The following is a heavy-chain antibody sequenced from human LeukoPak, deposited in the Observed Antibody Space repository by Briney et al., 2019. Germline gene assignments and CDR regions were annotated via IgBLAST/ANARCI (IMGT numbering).Heavy chain of an antibody. V-gene: IGHV4-59*08. J-gene: IGHJ4*02. CDR2: IYYTGST. Sequence: SETLSLTCIVSGGSISTYYWNWIRQPPGKGLEWIGYIYYTGSTNYNPSLKSRVTISVDTSKNQFSLRLSSVTAADTAVYYCAGQRKSPDVLRFDYWGQGTLVTVSP. CDR3: AGQRKSPDVLRFDY. D-gene: IGHD1-14*01. CDR1: GGSISTYY.